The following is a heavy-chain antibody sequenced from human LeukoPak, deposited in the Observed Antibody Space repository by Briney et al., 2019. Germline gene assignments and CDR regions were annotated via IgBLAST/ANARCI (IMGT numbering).Heavy chain of an antibody. CDR3: ARNFALDY. Sequence: GGSLRLSYAPSGFTVSSNYMTWVRQAPGKGLEWFSVIYSGGSTYYADSVKGRFTISRDNSKNTLLLQMNSLRAEDTAVYYCARNFALDYWGQGPLVTVSS. J-gene: IGHJ4*02. CDR2: IYSGGST. CDR1: GFTVSSNY. V-gene: IGHV3-53*01.